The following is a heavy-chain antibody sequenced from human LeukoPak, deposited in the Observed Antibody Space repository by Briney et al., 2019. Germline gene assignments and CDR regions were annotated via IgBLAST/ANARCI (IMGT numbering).Heavy chain of an antibody. CDR2: ISAYNGNT. Sequence: GASVKVSCKASGYTFVSYGFNWVRQAPGQGLEWMGWISAYNGNTNYAQKLQGRVTLTTDTSTSTAYMELRSLTSDDTAVYYCARKAPKKGWFDPWGQGTLVTVSS. J-gene: IGHJ5*02. CDR1: GYTFVSYG. CDR3: ARKAPKKGWFDP. V-gene: IGHV1-18*01.